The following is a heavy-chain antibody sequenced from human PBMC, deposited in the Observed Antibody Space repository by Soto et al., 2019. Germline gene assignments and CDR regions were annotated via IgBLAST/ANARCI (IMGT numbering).Heavy chain of an antibody. CDR1: DASISSTSYF. J-gene: IGHJ4*02. CDR3: ARHGDDSTGHYYPFDY. CDR2: VYYSGIT. D-gene: IGHD3-22*01. V-gene: IGHV4-39*01. Sequence: QLQLQESGPGLVKPSETLSLTCTVSDASISSTSYFWAWVRQPPGKGLEWIATVYYSGITYYNPSLESRVTMSIDTSKNQFSLKLSSVTAADTAVYYCARHGDDSTGHYYPFDYWGQGTLVTVSS.